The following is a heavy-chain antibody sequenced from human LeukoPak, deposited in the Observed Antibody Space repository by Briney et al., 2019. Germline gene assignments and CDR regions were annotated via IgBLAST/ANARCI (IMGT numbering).Heavy chain of an antibody. J-gene: IGHJ6*03. CDR1: GVSISSSNW. CDR3: ARGAPTMVRGVIIPYYYYYYMDV. Sequence: SETLSLTCAVSGVSISSSNWWSWVRQPPGQGLEWIGEIYHSGSTNYNPSLKSRVTVSVDKSKNQFSLKLSSVTAADTAVYYCARGAPTMVRGVIIPYYYYYYMDVWGKGTTVTVSS. V-gene: IGHV4-4*02. CDR2: IYHSGST. D-gene: IGHD3-10*01.